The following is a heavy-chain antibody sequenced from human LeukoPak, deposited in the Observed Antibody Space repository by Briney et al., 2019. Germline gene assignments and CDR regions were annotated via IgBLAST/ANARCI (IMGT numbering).Heavy chain of an antibody. CDR2: INHSGST. V-gene: IGHV4-34*01. CDR3: ARVKYYYDSSGSGHDAFDI. J-gene: IGHJ3*02. D-gene: IGHD3-22*01. Sequence: SETLSLTCAVYGGSFSGYYWSWIRQPPGKGLEWIGEINHSGSTNYNPSLKSRVTISVDTSKNQFSLNLSSVTAADTAVYYCARVKYYYDSSGSGHDAFDIWGQGTMVTVSS. CDR1: GGSFSGYY.